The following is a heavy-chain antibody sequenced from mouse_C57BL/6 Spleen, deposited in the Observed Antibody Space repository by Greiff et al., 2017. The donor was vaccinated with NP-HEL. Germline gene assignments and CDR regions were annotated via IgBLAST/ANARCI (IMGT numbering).Heavy chain of an antibody. CDR2: ISDGGSYT. D-gene: IGHD2-1*01. V-gene: IGHV5-4*01. Sequence: EVQGVESGGGLVKPGGSLKLSCAASGFTFSSYAMSWVRQTPEKRLEWVATISDGGSYTYYPDNVKGRVTISRDNAKNNLYLQMSHLKAEDTAMYYCARDRGFYYGNSFAYWGQGTLVTVSA. CDR3: ARDRGFYYGNSFAY. CDR1: GFTFSSYA. J-gene: IGHJ3*01.